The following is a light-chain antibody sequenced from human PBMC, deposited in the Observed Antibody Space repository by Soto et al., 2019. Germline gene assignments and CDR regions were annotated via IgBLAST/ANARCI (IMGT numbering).Light chain of an antibody. CDR2: GVS. V-gene: IGKV3-20*01. CDR1: QRLSASD. Sequence: EIVLTQSPGTLSLSPGQRATLSCRASQRLSASDIAWYQQKPGQAPKFLIYGVSSRATGIPDRFSGSGSGTDFTLTISRLEPEDFAVYHRQQYGSSPLITFGQGTRLEIK. CDR3: QQYGSSPLIT. J-gene: IGKJ5*01.